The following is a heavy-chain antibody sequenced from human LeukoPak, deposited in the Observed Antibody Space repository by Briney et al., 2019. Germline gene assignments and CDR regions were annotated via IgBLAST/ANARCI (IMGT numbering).Heavy chain of an antibody. D-gene: IGHD1-26*01. J-gene: IGHJ4*02. CDR3: APNSGSYYRFDY. Sequence: GGSLRLSCAASGFTFSGYSMNWVRQAPGKGLEWVSSIDSSSAYIYYADSVKGRFTISRDNAENSLYLQMNSLRAEDTAVYYCAPNSGSYYRFDYWGQGTLVTVSS. V-gene: IGHV3-21*01. CDR1: GFTFSGYS. CDR2: IDSSSAYI.